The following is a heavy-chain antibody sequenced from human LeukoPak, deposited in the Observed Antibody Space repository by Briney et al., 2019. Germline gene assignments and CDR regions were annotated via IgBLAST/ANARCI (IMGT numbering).Heavy chain of an antibody. CDR1: EFTVSSSY. CDR3: ARANPKYCSGGGCFYYYGMEV. Sequence: GGSLRLSCAASEFTVSSSYMSWVRQPPGKALEWVSVIYSGGTKFYADSVKGRFPISRDNSQNTLSLQMNGLRVEDTAVYYCARANPKYCSGGGCFYYYGMEVWGQGTTVTVSS. D-gene: IGHD2-15*01. V-gene: IGHV3-53*03. CDR2: IYSGGTK. J-gene: IGHJ6*02.